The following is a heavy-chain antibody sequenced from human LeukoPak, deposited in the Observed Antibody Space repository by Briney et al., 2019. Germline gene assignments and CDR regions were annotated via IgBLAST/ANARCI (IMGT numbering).Heavy chain of an antibody. CDR2: ISSSGSTI. Sequence: GGSLRLSCAASGFTFSSYEMNWVRQAPGKGLEWVSYISSSGSTIYYADSVKGRFTISRDNAKNSLYLQMNSLRAEDTAVYYCARDRYSSSPYYYYYYMDFWGKGTTVTVSS. CDR1: GFTFSSYE. J-gene: IGHJ6*03. D-gene: IGHD6-6*01. CDR3: ARDRYSSSPYYYYYYMDF. V-gene: IGHV3-48*03.